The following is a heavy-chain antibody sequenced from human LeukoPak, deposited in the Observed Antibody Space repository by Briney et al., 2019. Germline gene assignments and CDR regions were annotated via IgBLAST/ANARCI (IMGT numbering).Heavy chain of an antibody. CDR2: IYIGGST. Sequence: PGGSLRLSCAASGFTVSSNYMSWVRQAPGKGLDWVSVIYIGGSTYYADSVKGRFTISRDNSKNTLYLQMNSLRAEDTAVYYCARELRVRGVMWGYYYYYMDVWGKGTTVTISS. CDR3: ARELRVRGVMWGYYYYYMDV. D-gene: IGHD3-10*01. V-gene: IGHV3-53*01. CDR1: GFTVSSNY. J-gene: IGHJ6*03.